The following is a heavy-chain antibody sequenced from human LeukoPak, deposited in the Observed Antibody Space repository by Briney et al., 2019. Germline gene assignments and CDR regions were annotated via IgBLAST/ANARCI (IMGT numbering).Heavy chain of an antibody. D-gene: IGHD4-23*01. CDR2: IYSGGST. CDR1: GFTVSSNY. V-gene: IGHV3-53*01. J-gene: IGHJ4*02. Sequence: GGSLRLSCAASGFTVSSNYMSWVRQAPGKGLEWVSVIYSGGSTYYADSVKGRFTISRDNSKNTLYLQMNSLTAEDTTAYSCGGPPVAYFDYWGRGPLVTVSS. CDR3: GGPPVAYFDY.